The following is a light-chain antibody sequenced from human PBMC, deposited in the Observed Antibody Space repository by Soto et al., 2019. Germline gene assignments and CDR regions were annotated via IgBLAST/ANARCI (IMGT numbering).Light chain of an antibody. CDR1: SSDVGGYNY. V-gene: IGLV2-14*01. CDR3: SSYTSSSTSWV. J-gene: IGLJ3*02. Sequence: QSVLTQPASVSGSPGQSITISCTGTSSDVGGYNYVSWYQQHPGKAPKLMIYDVSNRPSGVSNRFSGSKSGNTASLTISGLQAEDEADYYCSSYTSSSTSWVFGGETKLSVL. CDR2: DVS.